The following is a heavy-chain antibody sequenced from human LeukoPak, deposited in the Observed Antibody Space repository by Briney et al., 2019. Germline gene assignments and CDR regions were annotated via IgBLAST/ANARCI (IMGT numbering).Heavy chain of an antibody. CDR1: GFTFDDYA. V-gene: IGHV3-9*01. CDR3: ATSSWNDGNGVFDY. J-gene: IGHJ4*02. CDR2: ISWNSGSI. D-gene: IGHD1-1*01. Sequence: GGSLRLSCAASGFTFDDYAMHWVRQAPGKGLEWVSGISWNSGSIGYADSVKGRFTISRDNAKSSLYLQLNSLRVEDTAMYYCATSSWNDGNGVFDYWGQGTLVTVSS.